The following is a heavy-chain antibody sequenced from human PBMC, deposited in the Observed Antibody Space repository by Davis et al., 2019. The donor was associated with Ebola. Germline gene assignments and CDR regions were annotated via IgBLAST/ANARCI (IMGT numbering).Heavy chain of an antibody. CDR3: ARPTFARDLDAFDI. J-gene: IGHJ3*02. V-gene: IGHV5-51*01. CDR2: IYPGDSES. CDR1: GYSFSTYW. Sequence: GGSLRLSCKGSGYSFSTYWIGWVRQMPGKGLEWMGIIYPGDSESRYSPSFQGQVTISADKSISTAYLQWSSLKASDTAMYYCARPTFARDLDAFDIWGQGTMVTVSS.